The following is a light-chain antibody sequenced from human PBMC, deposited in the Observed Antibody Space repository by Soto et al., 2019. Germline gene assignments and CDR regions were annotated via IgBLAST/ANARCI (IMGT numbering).Light chain of an antibody. CDR3: PQYNSYPWT. CDR2: RAS. Sequence: DIQMAQSPSTLSASVGDRVTITCRASQSVNIWLAWYQQKPGKAPNLLIFRASSLESGAPSRFSVSGSVTALTLPFSSRQPDDFAPCYCPQYNSYPWTFGQGTKVVIK. V-gene: IGKV1-5*03. CDR1: QSVNIW. J-gene: IGKJ1*01.